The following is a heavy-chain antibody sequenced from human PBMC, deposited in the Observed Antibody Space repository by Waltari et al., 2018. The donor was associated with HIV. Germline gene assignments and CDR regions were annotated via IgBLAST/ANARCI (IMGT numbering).Heavy chain of an antibody. Sequence: QVQLVQSGAEMKKPGSSVNVSCKASGGTFRRNALSWVRQAPGQGLEWMGGIIPLFGTANYAQKFQGRVTITADESTSTAYMELNSLRSEDTAVYYCATGTYYYDSSGYPGAPFDYWGQGTLVTVSS. V-gene: IGHV1-69*01. CDR1: GGTFRRNA. D-gene: IGHD3-22*01. CDR3: ATGTYYYDSSGYPGAPFDY. J-gene: IGHJ4*02. CDR2: IIPLFGTA.